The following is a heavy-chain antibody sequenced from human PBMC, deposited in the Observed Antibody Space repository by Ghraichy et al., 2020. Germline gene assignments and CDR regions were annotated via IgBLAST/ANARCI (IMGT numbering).Heavy chain of an antibody. Sequence: GGSPRLSCAASGFTFSSYSMNWVRQAPGKGLEWVSYISSSSSTIYYADSVKGRFTISRDNAKNSLYLQMNSLRDEDTAVYYCARTYYDFWSGYYYFDYWGQGTLVTVSS. V-gene: IGHV3-48*02. CDR1: GFTFSSYS. CDR3: ARTYYDFWSGYYYFDY. J-gene: IGHJ4*02. D-gene: IGHD3-3*01. CDR2: ISSSSSTI.